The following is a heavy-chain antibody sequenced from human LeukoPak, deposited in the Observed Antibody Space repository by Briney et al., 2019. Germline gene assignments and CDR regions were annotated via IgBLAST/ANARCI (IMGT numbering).Heavy chain of an antibody. CDR3: AREGVSSPGEFDY. J-gene: IGHJ4*02. D-gene: IGHD6-13*01. V-gene: IGHV3-53*01. CDR1: GFTVSSNY. CDR2: IYSGGST. Sequence: GGSLRLSCAASGFTVSSNYMSWVRQAPGKGLEWVSVIYSGGSTYYADSMKGRFTISRDNSKNTLYLQMNSLRAEDTAVYYCAREGVSSPGEFDYWGQGTLVTVSS.